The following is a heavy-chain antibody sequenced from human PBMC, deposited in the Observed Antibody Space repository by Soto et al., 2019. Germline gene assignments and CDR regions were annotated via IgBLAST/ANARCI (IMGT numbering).Heavy chain of an antibody. CDR1: GGSFSGYY. J-gene: IGHJ6*02. D-gene: IGHD3-3*01. V-gene: IGHV4-34*01. Sequence: SETLSLTCAVYGGSFSGYYWSWIRQPPGKGLEWIGEINHSGSTNYNPSLKSRVTISVDTSKNQFSLKLSSVTAADTAVYYCARGLLYYDFWSGYTLQGYYYGMDVWGQGNTVT. CDR3: ARGLLYYDFWSGYTLQGYYYGMDV. CDR2: INHSGST.